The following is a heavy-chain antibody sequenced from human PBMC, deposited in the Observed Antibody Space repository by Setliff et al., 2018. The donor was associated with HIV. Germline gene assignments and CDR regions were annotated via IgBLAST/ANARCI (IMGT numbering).Heavy chain of an antibody. CDR3: ARENGRTNYYYY. Sequence: SETLSLTCAVYNGSFSGYYWTWIRQPPGKGLEWIGYISYSGGTYYKPSLKSRVTISVDTSKNQFSLKLSSVTAADTAVYYCARENGRTNYYYYWGQGTLVTVSS. CDR2: ISYSGGT. J-gene: IGHJ4*02. V-gene: IGHV4-34*01. D-gene: IGHD3-22*01. CDR1: NGSFSGYY.